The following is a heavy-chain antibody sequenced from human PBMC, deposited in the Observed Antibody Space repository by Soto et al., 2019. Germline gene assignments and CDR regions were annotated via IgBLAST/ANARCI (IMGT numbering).Heavy chain of an antibody. V-gene: IGHV4-4*07. CDR1: GDSVSSYY. CDR3: VRDCSGGGCYSDYGMDV. Sequence: QVQLQESGPGLVKPSETLSLTCTVSGDSVSSYYWSWIRQPAGRGLEWIGRIYISGSTDYNPSLEGRVSMSVDRSKNQFSLKLTSVTAADTAVYYCVRDCSGGGCYSDYGMDVW. CDR2: IYISGST. D-gene: IGHD2-15*01. J-gene: IGHJ6*01.